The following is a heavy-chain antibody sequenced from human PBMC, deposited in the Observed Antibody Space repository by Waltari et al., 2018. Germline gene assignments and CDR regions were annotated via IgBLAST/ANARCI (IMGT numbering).Heavy chain of an antibody. CDR3: ARDRVRDYYDSSGYYYGARAFDI. V-gene: IGHV4-59*11. CDR2: IYYSGST. CDR1: GGSISSHY. J-gene: IGHJ3*02. Sequence: QVQLQESGPGLVKPSETLSLTCTVSGGSISSHYWSWIRQPPGKGLEWIGYIYYSGSTNYNPSLKSRVTISVDTSKNQCSLKLSSVTAADTAVYYCARDRVRDYYDSSGYYYGARAFDIWGQGTMVTVSS. D-gene: IGHD3-22*01.